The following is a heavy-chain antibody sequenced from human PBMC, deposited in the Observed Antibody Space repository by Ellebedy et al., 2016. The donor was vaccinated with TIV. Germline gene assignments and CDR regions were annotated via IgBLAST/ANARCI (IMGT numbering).Heavy chain of an antibody. Sequence: GESLKIPCAASGFSFSSYAMSWVRQAPGKGLEWVTGIIGSGGNTKYVDSVKGRFTISRDNSKNTLFLQMNSLRGEDTAVYYCARSPKDHFYHGMDVWGQGTPVTVSS. CDR3: ARSPKDHFYHGMDV. J-gene: IGHJ6*02. CDR1: GFSFSSYA. D-gene: IGHD2/OR15-2a*01. CDR2: IIGSGGNT. V-gene: IGHV3-23*01.